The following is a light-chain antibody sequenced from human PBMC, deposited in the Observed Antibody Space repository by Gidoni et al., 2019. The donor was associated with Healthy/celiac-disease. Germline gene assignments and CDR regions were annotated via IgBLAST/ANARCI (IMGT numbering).Light chain of an antibody. Sequence: DIQMTQSPSSLSASVGDRVTITCRASQSISSYLNWYQQKPGKAPKLLIYAASSLQSGVPSSFSGSGSGTDFTLNISSLQPEDFATYYCQQSYSTPWTFGQGTKVEIK. V-gene: IGKV1-39*01. CDR2: AAS. J-gene: IGKJ1*01. CDR1: QSISSY. CDR3: QQSYSTPWT.